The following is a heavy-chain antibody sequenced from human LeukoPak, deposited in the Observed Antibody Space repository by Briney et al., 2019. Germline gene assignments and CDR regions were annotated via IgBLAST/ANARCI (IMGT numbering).Heavy chain of an antibody. D-gene: IGHD6-13*01. V-gene: IGHV1-8*02. Sequence: GGSVEVSCKAFGYTFSSYGISWGGQAPGQGVGWVGWMNPNSGNTGYAQKFQGRVTMTRNTSISTAYMELSSLRSEDTAVYYCARALAAEPLGMDVWGQGTTVTVSS. CDR2: MNPNSGNT. CDR3: ARALAAEPLGMDV. J-gene: IGHJ6*02. CDR1: GYTFSSYG.